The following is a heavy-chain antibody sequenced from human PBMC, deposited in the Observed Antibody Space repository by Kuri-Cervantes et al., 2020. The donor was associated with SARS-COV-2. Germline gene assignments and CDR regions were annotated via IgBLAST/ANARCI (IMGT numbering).Heavy chain of an antibody. CDR2: IYTSGST. CDR1: GGSISSYY. V-gene: IGHV4-4*07. CDR3: ARELTYYDFWSGYSPAYYFDY. J-gene: IGHJ4*02. Sequence: SETLSLTCTVSGGSISSYYWSWIRQPAGKGLEWIGRIYTSGSTNYNPSLKSRVTMSVDTSKNQFSLKLSSVTAADTAVYYCARELTYYDFWSGYSPAYYFDYWGQGTLVNVSS. D-gene: IGHD3-3*01.